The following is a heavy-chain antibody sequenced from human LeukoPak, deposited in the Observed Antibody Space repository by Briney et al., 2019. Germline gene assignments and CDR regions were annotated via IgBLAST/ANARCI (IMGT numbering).Heavy chain of an antibody. CDR3: ARVGLCGGDCYYFDY. CDR1: GYTFTGYY. CDR2: INPNSGGT. V-gene: IGHV1-2*02. D-gene: IGHD2-21*02. J-gene: IGHJ4*02. Sequence: ASVKVSCKASGYTFTGYYMHWVQQAPGQGLEWMGWINPNSGGTNCAQKLQGRVTMTRDTSISTAYMELSRLRSDDTAVYYCARVGLCGGDCYYFDYWGQGTLVTVSS.